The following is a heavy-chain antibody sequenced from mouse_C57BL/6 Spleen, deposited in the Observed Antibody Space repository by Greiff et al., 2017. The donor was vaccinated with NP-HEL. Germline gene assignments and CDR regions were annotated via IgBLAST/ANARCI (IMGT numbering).Heavy chain of an antibody. CDR3: ERDGGRDFDD. CDR2: IDPSDSYT. V-gene: IGHV1-69*01. D-gene: IGHD1-1*01. CDR1: GYTFTSYW. J-gene: IGHJ1*03. Sequence: QVQLQQPGAELVMPGASVKLSCKASGYTFTSYWMHWVKQRPGQGLEWIGEIDPSDSYTNYNQKFKGKSTLTEDKSSSTAYMQLSSLTSEDYAVYYWERDGGRDFDDWGTGTTVTASS.